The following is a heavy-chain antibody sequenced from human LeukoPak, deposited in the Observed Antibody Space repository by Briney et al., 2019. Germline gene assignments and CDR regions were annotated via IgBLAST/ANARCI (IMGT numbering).Heavy chain of an antibody. V-gene: IGHV4-38-2*01. D-gene: IGHD6-13*01. Sequence: SETLSLTCAVSGYSISSGYYWGWIRQPPGKGLEWIGSIYHSGSTYYNPSLKSRVTISVDTSKNQFSLKLSSVTAADTAVYYCARSVAAAVYFDYWGQGTLVTVPS. CDR2: IYHSGST. J-gene: IGHJ4*02. CDR3: ARSVAAAVYFDY. CDR1: GYSISSGYY.